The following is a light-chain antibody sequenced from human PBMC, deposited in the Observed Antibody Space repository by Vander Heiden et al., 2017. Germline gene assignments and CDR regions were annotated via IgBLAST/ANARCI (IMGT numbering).Light chain of an antibody. Sequence: QSALTQPRSVSGSPGQSVTISCTGTSSDVGGYNYVSWYQQHPGKAPKLIIYDVSKRPSGVPDRFSGSKSGNTASLTISGLQAEDEADYYCCSYAGSYTFLVFGGGTKLTVL. CDR2: DVS. CDR3: CSYAGSYTFLV. CDR1: SSDVGGYNY. V-gene: IGLV2-11*01. J-gene: IGLJ3*02.